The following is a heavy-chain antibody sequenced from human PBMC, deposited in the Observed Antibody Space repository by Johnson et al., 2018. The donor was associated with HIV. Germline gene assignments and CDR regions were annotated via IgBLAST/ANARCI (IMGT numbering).Heavy chain of an antibody. V-gene: IGHV3-43*01. CDR3: TRLIYSIDRYCSGGSCSLNGAFDI. D-gene: IGHD2-15*01. Sequence: VQLVESGGGVVRPGGSLRLSCAVSGFTFDDYTMHWVRQAPGKGLEWVSLISWDGGSTYYADSVKGRFTISRDNAQNSLYLQMNSLKSEDTAVYYCTRLIYSIDRYCSGGSCSLNGAFDIWGQGTRVAVSS. J-gene: IGHJ3*02. CDR2: ISWDGGST. CDR1: GFTFDDYT.